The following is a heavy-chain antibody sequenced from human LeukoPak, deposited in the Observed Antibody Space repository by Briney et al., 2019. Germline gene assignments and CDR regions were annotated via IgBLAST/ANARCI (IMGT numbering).Heavy chain of an antibody. CDR2: INHSGST. CDR3: AREYYGSGSYYRGGEDYFDY. D-gene: IGHD3-10*01. Sequence: PSETLSLTCAVYGGSFSGYYWSWIRQPPGKGLEWIGEINHSGSTNYNPSLKSRVTISVDTSKNQFSLKLSSVTAADTAVYYCAREYYGSGSYYRGGEDYFDYWGQGTLVTVSS. CDR1: GGSFSGYY. J-gene: IGHJ4*02. V-gene: IGHV4-34*01.